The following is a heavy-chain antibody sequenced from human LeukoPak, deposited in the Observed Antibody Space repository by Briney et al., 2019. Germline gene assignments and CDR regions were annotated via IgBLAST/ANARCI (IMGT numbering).Heavy chain of an antibody. Sequence: SVKVSCKASGGTFSSYAISWVRQAPGQGLEWMGRIIPIFGTANYAQKFQGRVTITTDESTSTAYMELRSLRSDDTAVYYCARDLLRELAAAQVEIDHFRYFDYWGQGTLVTVSS. CDR2: IIPIFGTA. CDR3: ARDLLRELAAAQVEIDHFRYFDY. J-gene: IGHJ4*02. CDR1: GGTFSSYA. V-gene: IGHV1-69*05. D-gene: IGHD6-13*01.